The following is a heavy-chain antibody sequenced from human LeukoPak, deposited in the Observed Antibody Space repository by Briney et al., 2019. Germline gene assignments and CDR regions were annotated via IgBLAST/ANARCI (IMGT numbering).Heavy chain of an antibody. Sequence: PGGSLRLSCAASGFTFSSYGMHWVRQAPGKGLEWVADIWFDGKNEHFADSVKGRFTISRDNSKNTLFLHMNTLRAEDTAIYYCAKDRTVGASYWYFDLWGRGTLVTVSS. CDR2: IWFDGKNE. CDR1: GFTFSSYG. J-gene: IGHJ2*01. D-gene: IGHD1-26*01. V-gene: IGHV3-33*06. CDR3: AKDRTVGASYWYFDL.